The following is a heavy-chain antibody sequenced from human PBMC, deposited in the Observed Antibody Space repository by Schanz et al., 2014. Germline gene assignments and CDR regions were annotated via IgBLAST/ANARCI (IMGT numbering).Heavy chain of an antibody. Sequence: EVQLVESGGGLVQPGRSLRLSCAASGFPFNEYGMLWVRQAPGKGLEWVSALTGSGTTTYYADSVKGRFTISRDNSKNTLDLQMNSLRAEDTAIYYCAKDLAAVGVFDYWGQGSLVTVSP. CDR3: AKDLAAVGVFDY. D-gene: IGHD6-13*01. CDR1: GFPFNEYG. V-gene: IGHV3-23*04. CDR2: LTGSGTTT. J-gene: IGHJ4*02.